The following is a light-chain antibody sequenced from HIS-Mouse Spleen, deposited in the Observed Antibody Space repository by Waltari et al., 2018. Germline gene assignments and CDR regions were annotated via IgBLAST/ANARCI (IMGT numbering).Light chain of an antibody. CDR1: NIGSKS. CDR2: DDS. J-gene: IGLJ2*01. Sequence: SYVLTQPPSVSVAPGKTARITCGGNNIGSKSVHWYQQKPGQAPVLVVYDDSDRPSGIPGRCSGSNAGNTATLTISRVEAGDEADYYCQVWDSSSDHVVVGGGTKLTVL. CDR3: QVWDSSSDHVV. V-gene: IGLV3-21*03.